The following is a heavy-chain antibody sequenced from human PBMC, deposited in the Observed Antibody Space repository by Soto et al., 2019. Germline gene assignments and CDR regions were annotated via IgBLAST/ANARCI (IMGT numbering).Heavy chain of an antibody. Sequence: ASVKVSCKASGYTFTSYAMHWVRQAPGQRLEWMGWINAGNGNTKYSQKFQGRVTITRDTSASTAYMELSSLRSEDTAVYYCAREGGSSWPFDYWGQGTLVTSPQ. CDR1: GYTFTSYA. V-gene: IGHV1-3*01. CDR3: AREGGSSWPFDY. J-gene: IGHJ4*02. CDR2: INAGNGNT. D-gene: IGHD6-13*01.